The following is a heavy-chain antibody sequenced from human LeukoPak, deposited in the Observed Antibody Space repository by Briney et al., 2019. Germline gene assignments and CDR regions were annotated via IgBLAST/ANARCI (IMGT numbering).Heavy chain of an antibody. Sequence: GESLKISCKGSGYSFTSYWIGWVRQMPGKGLEWMGIIYPGDSDTRYSPSFQGQVTISADKSISTAYLQWSSLKASDTAMYYCARPSYYYDSSGYSRYYYGMDVWGQGTTVTVSS. CDR2: IYPGDSDT. CDR1: GYSFTSYW. J-gene: IGHJ6*02. V-gene: IGHV5-51*01. D-gene: IGHD3-22*01. CDR3: ARPSYYYDSSGYSRYYYGMDV.